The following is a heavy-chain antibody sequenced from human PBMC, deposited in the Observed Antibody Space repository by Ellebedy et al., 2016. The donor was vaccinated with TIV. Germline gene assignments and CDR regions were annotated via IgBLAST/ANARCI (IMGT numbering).Heavy chain of an antibody. Sequence: GGSLRLSCAASGFTFSAFALHWVRQAPGKGLEWLSVISADGSTTYHADSVKGRFTITRDNSKNTLYLQMSRLRAEVTAVYFCAKGSSSGFNYDRVGFEYWGQGTLVTVSS. CDR1: GFTFSAFA. CDR2: ISADGSTT. J-gene: IGHJ4*02. V-gene: IGHV3-23*01. CDR3: AKGSSSGFNYDRVGFEY. D-gene: IGHD3-22*01.